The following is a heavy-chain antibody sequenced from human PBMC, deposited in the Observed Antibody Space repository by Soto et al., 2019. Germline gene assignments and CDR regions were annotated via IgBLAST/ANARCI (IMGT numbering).Heavy chain of an antibody. D-gene: IGHD3-10*01. V-gene: IGHV3-15*01. CDR1: GFTFSNTW. CDR3: TTGRHFGDVFDI. J-gene: IGHJ3*02. CDR2: IKTETDGGTT. Sequence: EVQLVESGGGLVQPGGSLRLSCAASGFTFSNTWMSWVRQAPGKGLEWVGRIKTETDGGTTDYAAPVKGIFTISRDDSKNPLYIEMSSLKIEDTAVYYCTTGRHFGDVFDIWCQGTMVPVAS.